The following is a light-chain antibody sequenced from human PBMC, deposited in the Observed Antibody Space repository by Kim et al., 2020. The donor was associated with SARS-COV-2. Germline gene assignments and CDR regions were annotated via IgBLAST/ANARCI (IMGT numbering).Light chain of an antibody. J-gene: IGLJ3*02. V-gene: IGLV1-40*01. CDR1: SSNSGAGSN. CDR3: QSYDSSLGGSL. CDR2: GDK. Sequence: RVPMSCSGSSSNSGAGSNVYWYQQLPGRAPKLLIYGDKNRPLGVPGRFSASKSGTSASLAITGLQAEDEADYYCQSYDSSLGGSLFGGGTKVTVL.